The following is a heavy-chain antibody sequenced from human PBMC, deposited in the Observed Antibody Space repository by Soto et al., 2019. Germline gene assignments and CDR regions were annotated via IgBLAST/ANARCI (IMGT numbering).Heavy chain of an antibody. CDR2: ISAYNGNT. D-gene: IGHD3-22*01. CDR1: GYTFTSYG. CDR3: ARGTYYYDSSGYLDFDY. J-gene: IGHJ4*02. Sequence: ASVKVSCKASGYTFTSYGISWVRQAPGQGLEWMGWISAYNGNTNYAQKLQGRVTMTTDTSTSTAYMELRSLRSDDTAVYYCARGTYYYDSSGYLDFDYWGQGTQVTVSS. V-gene: IGHV1-18*01.